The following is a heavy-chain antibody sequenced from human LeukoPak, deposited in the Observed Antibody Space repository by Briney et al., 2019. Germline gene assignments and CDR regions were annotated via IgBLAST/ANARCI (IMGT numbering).Heavy chain of an antibody. CDR3: AREGGYDYGIFFDY. CDR1: GGSISSYY. Sequence: PSETLSLTCTVSGGSISSYYWSWIRQPPGKGLEWIGYIYYSGSTNYNPSLKSRVTISVDTSKNQFSLKLSSVTAADTAVYYCAREGGYDYGIFFDYWGQGTLVTVSS. V-gene: IGHV4-59*01. D-gene: IGHD5-12*01. J-gene: IGHJ4*02. CDR2: IYYSGST.